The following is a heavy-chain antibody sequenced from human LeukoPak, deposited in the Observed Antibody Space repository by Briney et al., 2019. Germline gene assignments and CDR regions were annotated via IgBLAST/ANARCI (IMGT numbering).Heavy chain of an antibody. CDR2: IYPGDSDT. V-gene: IGHV5-51*01. Sequence: GESLKISCKGSGYSFTSYRIGWVRQMPGKGLEWMGIIYPGDSDTRYSPSFQGQVTISADKSISTAYLQRSSLKASDTAMYYCARQRLRYCSGGSCLEEYYFDYWGQGTLVTVSS. J-gene: IGHJ4*02. CDR1: GYSFTSYR. CDR3: ARQRLRYCSGGSCLEEYYFDY. D-gene: IGHD2-15*01.